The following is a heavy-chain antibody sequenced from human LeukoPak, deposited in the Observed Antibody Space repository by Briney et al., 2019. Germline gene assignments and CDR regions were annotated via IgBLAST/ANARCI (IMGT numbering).Heavy chain of an antibody. V-gene: IGHV1-69*04. J-gene: IGHJ4*02. CDR2: IIPILGIA. D-gene: IGHD1-26*01. CDR1: RGTFSSYA. CDR3: AKDRRVGAPTYFDY. Sequence: SVKVSCKASRGTFSSYAISWVRQAPGQGLEWMGRIIPILGIANYAQKFQGRVTITADKSTSTAYMELSSLRAEDTAVYYCAKDRRVGAPTYFDYWGQGTLVTVSS.